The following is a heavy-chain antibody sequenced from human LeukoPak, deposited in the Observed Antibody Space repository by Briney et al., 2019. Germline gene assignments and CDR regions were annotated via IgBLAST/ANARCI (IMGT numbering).Heavy chain of an antibody. CDR1: GFTFSNYA. Sequence: GGSLRLSCAASGFTFSNYAMSWGRQAPGKGLEWVSAISGSGTITYYADSVKGRFTLSRDYSNNTLYLQMNSLRAEDTAIYYCAKGLGVGATASWFDPWGQGTLVTVSS. J-gene: IGHJ5*02. CDR3: AKGLGVGATASWFDP. D-gene: IGHD1-26*01. V-gene: IGHV3-23*01. CDR2: ISGSGTIT.